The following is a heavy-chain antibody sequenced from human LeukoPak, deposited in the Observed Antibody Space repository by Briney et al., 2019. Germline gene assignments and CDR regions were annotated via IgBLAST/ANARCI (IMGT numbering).Heavy chain of an antibody. CDR3: AKDMLPDGVWNFDS. CDR1: GFTLKSYT. J-gene: IGHJ4*02. CDR2: VYSGSGGT. V-gene: IGHV3-23*01. Sequence: GGSLRLSCAVGGFTLKSYTVTWVRQAPGRGLEWISDVYSGSGGTSYADSVKGRFTISKDDAKNTVFLQMDSLRAEDTALYYCAKDMLPDGVWNFDSWGQGTLVTVSS. D-gene: IGHD2-8*01.